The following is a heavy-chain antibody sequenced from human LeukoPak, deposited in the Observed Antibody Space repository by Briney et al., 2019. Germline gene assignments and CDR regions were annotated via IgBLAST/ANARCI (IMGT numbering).Heavy chain of an antibody. V-gene: IGHV3-30-3*01. J-gene: IGHJ6*02. D-gene: IGHD6-25*01. CDR3: ARDGSGAAADYQYYYGMDV. CDR1: GFTFSSSA. CDR2: IAYDGSHK. Sequence: GGSLRLSCAASGFTFSSSAFHWVRQAPGKGLEWVAVIAYDGSHKYSADSAKGRFTISRDNSKNTVYLQMNSLRTEDTAVYYCARDGSGAAADYQYYYGMDVWGQGTTVTVSS.